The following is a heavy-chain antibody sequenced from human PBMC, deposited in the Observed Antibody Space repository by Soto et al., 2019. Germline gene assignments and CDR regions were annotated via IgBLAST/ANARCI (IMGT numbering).Heavy chain of an antibody. J-gene: IGHJ6*03. CDR3: ARALSSGRRVYYYYMDV. D-gene: IGHD6-19*01. V-gene: IGHV3-74*01. CDR2: INSDGSST. Sequence: EVQLVESGGGLVQPGGSLRLSCAASGFTFSSYWMHWVRQAPGKGLVWVSRINSDGSSTSYADSVKGRFTISRDNAKNTLYLQMNSLRAEDTAVYYCARALSSGRRVYYYYMDVWGKGITVTVSS. CDR1: GFTFSSYW.